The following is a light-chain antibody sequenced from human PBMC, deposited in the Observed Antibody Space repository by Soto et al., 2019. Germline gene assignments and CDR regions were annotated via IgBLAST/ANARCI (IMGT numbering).Light chain of an antibody. CDR2: GAS. CDR1: QSVSSS. V-gene: IGKV3D-15*01. CDR3: QQYKNWPPIT. Sequence: EIVITQSPATLSVSPGERATLSCSASQSVSSSSLAWYQQIPGQAPRLLIYGASSRATGIPDRFSGSGSGTEFTLTISSLQSEDFAVYYCQQYKNWPPITFGQGTRLEIK. J-gene: IGKJ5*01.